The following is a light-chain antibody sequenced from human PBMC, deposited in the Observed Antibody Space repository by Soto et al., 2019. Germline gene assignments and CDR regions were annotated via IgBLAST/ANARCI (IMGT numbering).Light chain of an antibody. J-gene: IGKJ4*02. CDR2: DAS. CDR1: QDIIQY. CDR3: QQYYNIPT. V-gene: IGKV1-33*01. Sequence: DLQMTQSPSSLSASVGDRVTITCQASQDIIQYLNWYQQRPGKAPRLLIYDASNLETGVPSRFTGSGSGTDFTFTITSLQPEDTATYYCQQYYNIPTFGPGTKVELK.